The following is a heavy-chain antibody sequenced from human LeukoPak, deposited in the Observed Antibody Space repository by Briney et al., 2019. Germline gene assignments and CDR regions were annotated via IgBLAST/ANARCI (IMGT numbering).Heavy chain of an antibody. Sequence: SETLSLTCAVYGGSFSGYYWSWIRQPPGKGLEWIGEINHSGSTNYNPSLKSRVTISVDTSKNQFSLKLSSVTAADTAVYYCARGIVGATNAYWGQGTLVTVSS. D-gene: IGHD1-26*01. V-gene: IGHV4-34*01. CDR2: INHSGST. CDR1: GGSFSGYY. J-gene: IGHJ4*02. CDR3: ARGIVGATNAY.